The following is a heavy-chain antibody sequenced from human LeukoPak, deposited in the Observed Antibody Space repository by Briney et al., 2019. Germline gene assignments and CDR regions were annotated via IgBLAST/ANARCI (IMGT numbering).Heavy chain of an antibody. CDR2: LNPNTGSA. CDR3: ARSGGFDYPFDY. V-gene: IGHV1-8*01. Sequence: GASVTVSCKASGYTFTNYDINWVRQAPGQGLEWMGWLNPNTGSADYAERFHNRVTMTGNNSISIVYMELSGLRPEDTAVYFCARSGGFDYPFDYWGPGTLVTVSS. J-gene: IGHJ4*02. CDR1: GYTFTNYD. D-gene: IGHD5-12*01.